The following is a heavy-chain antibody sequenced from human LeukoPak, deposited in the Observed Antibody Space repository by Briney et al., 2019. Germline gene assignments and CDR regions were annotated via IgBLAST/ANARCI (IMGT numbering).Heavy chain of an antibody. V-gene: IGHV4-31*03. J-gene: IGHJ6*02. D-gene: IGHD5-12*01. CDR2: IYYSGCT. CDR3: ARDGRVATIAGRPYYYYGMDV. Sequence: SSETLSLTCTVSGGPISSGGYYWSWIRKHPGKGLEWIGYIYYSGCTYYNPSLKSRVTISVDTSKNQFSLKLSSVTAADTAVYYCARDGRVATIAGRPYYYYGMDVWGQGTTVTVSS. CDR1: GGPISSGGYY.